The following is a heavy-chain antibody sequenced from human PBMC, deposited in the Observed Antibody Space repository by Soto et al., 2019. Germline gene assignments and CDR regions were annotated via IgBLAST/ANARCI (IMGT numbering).Heavy chain of an antibody. J-gene: IGHJ4*02. D-gene: IGHD1-1*01. V-gene: IGHV1-18*01. Sequence: QVHLVQSGAEVKKPGASVKVSCKGSGYAFTTYGITWVRQAPGQGLEWMGWISAHNGNTNYAQKLQGRVTVTRDTSTSTAYMELRCLRSDDTAVYYCERGRYGDYWGQGALVTVSS. CDR1: GYAFTTYG. CDR3: ERGRYGDY. CDR2: ISAHNGNT.